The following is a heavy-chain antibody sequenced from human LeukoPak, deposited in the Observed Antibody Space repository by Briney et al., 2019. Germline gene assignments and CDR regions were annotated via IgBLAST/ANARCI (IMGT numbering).Heavy chain of an antibody. CDR2: ISGSGGST. J-gene: IGHJ2*01. D-gene: IGHD4-17*01. CDR1: GFTFSSYA. CDR3: ANDLTVTTPWYFDL. Sequence: GRSLRPSCAAAGFTFSSYAMSWVRQAPGKGLEWVSAISGSGGSTYYAYSGKGRFTISRDNSKNTLYLQMNSLRAEDTAVYYCANDLTVTTPWYFDLWGRGTLVTVSS. V-gene: IGHV3-23*01.